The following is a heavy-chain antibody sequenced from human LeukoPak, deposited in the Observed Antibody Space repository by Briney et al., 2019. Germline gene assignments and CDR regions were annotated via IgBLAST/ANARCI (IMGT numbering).Heavy chain of an antibody. V-gene: IGHV4-61*09. J-gene: IGHJ3*02. CDR1: GGSINSGSFY. CDR3: ARESSSGWYEGDI. CDR2: VYTTGTT. Sequence: PSQTLSLTCTVSGGSINSGSFYWNWIRQSAGKGLEWIGHVYTTGTTNCNPSLRSRVTISLDTSKNQFSLKLSSVAAADTAVYYCARESSSGWYEGDIWGQGTMVTVSS. D-gene: IGHD6-19*01.